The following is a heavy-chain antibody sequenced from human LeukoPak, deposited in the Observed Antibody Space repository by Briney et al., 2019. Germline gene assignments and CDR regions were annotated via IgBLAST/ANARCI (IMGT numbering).Heavy chain of an antibody. CDR2: ISVYNGNT. Sequence: ASVKVSCKASGYSFTSHGISWVRQAPGQGLEWMGWISVYNGNTNYAQNLQGRVTMTAETSTSTAYLELGSLRSDDTAMYYCVRDQGVWYYDSGSEYYFDNWGQGTLVTVS. V-gene: IGHV1-18*01. J-gene: IGHJ4*02. CDR3: VRDQGVWYYDSGSEYYFDN. CDR1: GYSFTSHG. D-gene: IGHD3-10*01.